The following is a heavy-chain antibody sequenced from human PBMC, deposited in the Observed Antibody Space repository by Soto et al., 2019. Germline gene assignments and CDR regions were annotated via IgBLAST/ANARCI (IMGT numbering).Heavy chain of an antibody. CDR1: GSTFSTYD. V-gene: IGHV1-8*01. CDR3: AGGRGCRDF. CDR2: MDPKSGAT. D-gene: IGHD6-19*01. Sequence: QVQLVQSGAEVKKPGDSVKVSCKASGSTFSTYDISWVRQAPGQGLEWMGWMDPKSGATDYAQKFQGRVTMTSNTSINTAYMELSRLTSEDTAVYYCAGGRGCRDFWGQGNLVTVSS. J-gene: IGHJ4*02.